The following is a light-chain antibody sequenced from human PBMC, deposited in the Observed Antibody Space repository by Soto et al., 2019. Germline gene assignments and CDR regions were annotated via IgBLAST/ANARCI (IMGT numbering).Light chain of an antibody. CDR1: RSVSGSY. J-gene: IGKJ5*01. CDR2: SAS. V-gene: IGKV3-20*01. CDR3: QQYGSSPIT. Sequence: EIVLTQSPGTLSLSPGERVTLSCRASRSVSGSYLAWYQQKPGQAPRVLIYSASLRATGIPDRFSGSGSGTDFSLTISRLEPEDFAVYYCQQYGSSPITLGQGTRLEI.